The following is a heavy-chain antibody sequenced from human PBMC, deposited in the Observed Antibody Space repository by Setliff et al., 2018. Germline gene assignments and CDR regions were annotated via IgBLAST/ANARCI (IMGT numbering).Heavy chain of an antibody. V-gene: IGHV4-38-2*01. J-gene: IGHJ6*03. CDR1: GDSISSGNY. CDR2: IMPGRDT. Sequence: SETLSLTCAVSGDSISSGNYWSWIRQSPKKGLEWIGEIMPGRDTLYSPSLESRLTITIDTSKRQFSLKLTSVTAADTAVYHCARMSGFLYMDVWGKGTTVTVSS. CDR3: ARMSGFLYMDV. D-gene: IGHD3-3*01.